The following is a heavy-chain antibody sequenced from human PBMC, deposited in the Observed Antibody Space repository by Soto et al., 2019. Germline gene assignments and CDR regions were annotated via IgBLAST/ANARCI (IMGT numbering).Heavy chain of an antibody. D-gene: IGHD6-6*01. J-gene: IGHJ6*02. CDR3: ARHGSSSFYYYYGMDV. CDR2: IYPGDSDT. CDR1: GYSFTSYW. V-gene: IGHV5-51*01. Sequence: PGESLKISCKGSGYSFTSYWIGWVRQMPGKGLEWMGIIYPGDSDTRYSPSFQGQVTIPADKSISTAYLQWSSLKASDTAMYYCARHGSSSFYYYYGMDVWGQGTTVTVSS.